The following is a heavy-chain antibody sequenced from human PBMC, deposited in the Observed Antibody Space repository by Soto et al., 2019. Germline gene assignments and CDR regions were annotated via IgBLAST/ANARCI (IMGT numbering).Heavy chain of an antibody. CDR2: IIPIFGTA. V-gene: IGHV1-69*01. Sequence: QVQLVQSGAEVKKPGSSVKVSCKASGGTFSSYAISWVRQAPGQGLAWMGGIIPIFGTANYAQKFQGRVTITADESTSTAYLELSSLRSEDTAVYDCASSRGYCSGGRCYSSGMDVWGQGTTVTFSS. CDR3: ASSRGYCSGGRCYSSGMDV. CDR1: GGTFSSYA. D-gene: IGHD2-15*01. J-gene: IGHJ6*02.